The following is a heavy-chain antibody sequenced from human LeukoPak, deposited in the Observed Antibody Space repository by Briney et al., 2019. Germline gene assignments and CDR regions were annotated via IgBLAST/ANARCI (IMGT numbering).Heavy chain of an antibody. D-gene: IGHD1-26*01. CDR1: GGTFSSYA. V-gene: IGHV1-69*06. CDR3: ASIVGATNFDY. J-gene: IGHJ4*02. Sequence: SVKVSCKASGGTFSSYAISWVRQAPGQGLEWMGGIIPIFGTANYAQKFQGRVTITADKSTSTACMELSSLRSEDTAVYYCASIVGATNFDYWGQGTLVTVSS. CDR2: IIPIFGTA.